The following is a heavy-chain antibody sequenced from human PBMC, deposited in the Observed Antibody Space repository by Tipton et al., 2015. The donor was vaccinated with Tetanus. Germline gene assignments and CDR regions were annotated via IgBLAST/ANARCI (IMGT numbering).Heavy chain of an antibody. D-gene: IGHD2/OR15-2a*01. CDR2: IYYCGST. J-gene: IGHJ4*02. Sequence: LSLTCSVSGDSINSGDYYWRWIRQPPGKGLVWIWYIYYCGSTYYTPSLKSRVTISIDTSKTQFSLRLSSVPAADTALYYCSSSPGNQYLAFFDSGARGTLVTV. V-gene: IGHV4-30-4*01. CDR3: SSSPGNQYLAFFDS. CDR1: GDSINSGDYY.